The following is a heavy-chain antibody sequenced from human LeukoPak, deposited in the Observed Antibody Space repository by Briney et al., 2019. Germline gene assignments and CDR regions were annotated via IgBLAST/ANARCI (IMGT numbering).Heavy chain of an antibody. J-gene: IGHJ4*02. CDR2: ISGSGGST. D-gene: IGHD4-17*01. CDR3: AKGRAKATVTAGDH. CDR1: GFTFSSYA. V-gene: IGHV3-23*01. Sequence: QPGGSLRLSCAASGFTFSSYAMSWVRQAPGKGLEWVSAISGSGGSTHYADSVKGRFTISRDNSKNTLYLQMNSLRADDTAVYYCAKGRAKATVTAGDHWGRGTLATVSS.